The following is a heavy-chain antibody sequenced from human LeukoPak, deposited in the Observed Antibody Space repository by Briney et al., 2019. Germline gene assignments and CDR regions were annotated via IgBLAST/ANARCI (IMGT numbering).Heavy chain of an antibody. CDR2: ISSSGTTI. V-gene: IGHV3-48*03. CDR3: AGGPTTGNLDY. D-gene: IGHD1-1*01. CDR1: GFTFSSYE. Sequence: GGSLRLSCAASGFTFSSYEMNWVRQAPGKGLEWVSYISSSGTTIYHADSVKGRFTISRDNAKNSLYLQMNSLRAEDAGLYYCAGGPTTGNLDYWGQGSLATVSS. J-gene: IGHJ4*02.